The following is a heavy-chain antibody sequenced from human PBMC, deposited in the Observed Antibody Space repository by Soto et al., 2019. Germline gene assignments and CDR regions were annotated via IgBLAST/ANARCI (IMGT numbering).Heavy chain of an antibody. V-gene: IGHV4-34*01. CDR2: INHSGST. CDR1: GGSFSGYY. J-gene: IGHJ4*02. Sequence: SETLSLTCAVYGGSFSGYYWSWIRQPPGKGLEWIGGINHSGSTNYNPSLKSRVTISVDTSKNQFSLKLSSVTAADTAVYYCARVGELPLDYWGQGTLVTVSS. D-gene: IGHD1-26*01. CDR3: ARVGELPLDY.